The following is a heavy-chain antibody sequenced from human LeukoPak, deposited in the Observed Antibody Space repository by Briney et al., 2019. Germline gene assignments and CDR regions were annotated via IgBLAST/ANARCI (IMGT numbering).Heavy chain of an antibody. Sequence: SETLSLTCTVSGGSISTSNYYWGWIRQPPGKGLEWIGNIFYSGSTYYSPSLKSRVTISLDTSRNQFSLKLNSVTAADTAVYYCARDHLANLASRLFDPWGQGTLVTVSS. CDR2: IFYSGST. J-gene: IGHJ5*02. V-gene: IGHV4-39*07. D-gene: IGHD3-3*01. CDR1: GGSISTSNYY. CDR3: ARDHLANLASRLFDP.